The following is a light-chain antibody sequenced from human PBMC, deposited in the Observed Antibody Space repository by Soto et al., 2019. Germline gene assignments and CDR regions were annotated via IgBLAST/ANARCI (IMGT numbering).Light chain of an antibody. CDR3: QQYSVYWT. V-gene: IGKV1-5*02. Sequence: DIQMTQSPSSLSASVGDRVTIICRASQSVSTRLAWYQQKPVKAPKVLIYDASSWAGGVPSRFTGSGSGTEFTLTINSLQPDDFATYYCQQYSVYWTFGQGTKVEIK. CDR1: QSVSTR. J-gene: IGKJ1*01. CDR2: DAS.